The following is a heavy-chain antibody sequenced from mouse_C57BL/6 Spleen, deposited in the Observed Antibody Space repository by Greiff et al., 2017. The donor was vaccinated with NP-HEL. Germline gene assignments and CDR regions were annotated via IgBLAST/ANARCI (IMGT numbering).Heavy chain of an antibody. V-gene: IGHV1-50*01. CDR2: IDPSDSYT. CDR1: GYTFTSYW. D-gene: IGHD2-4*01. CDR3: AKANYYEPYWYFEV. Sequence: QVQLQQPGAELVKPGASVKLSCKASGYTFTSYWMQWVKQRPGQGLEWIGEIDPSDSYTNYNQKFKGKATLTVDTSSSTAYMQLSSLTSEDAAVYYCAKANYYEPYWYFEVWGTGTTVTVSS. J-gene: IGHJ1*03.